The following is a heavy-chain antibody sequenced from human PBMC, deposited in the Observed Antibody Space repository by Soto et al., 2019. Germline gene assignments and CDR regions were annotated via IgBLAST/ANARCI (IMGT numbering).Heavy chain of an antibody. CDR3: ARELHGGSYGMDV. CDR1: GFTFSNYD. Sequence: EVQLVESGGGLVQPGGSLRLSCAASGFTFSNYDMHWVRQVTGKGLEGVSGITTAGDTYYPGSVKGRFTTSREKAKNSLYLQMNSLSAGDTAVYYCARELHGGSYGMDVWGQGTTVTVSS. J-gene: IGHJ6*02. CDR2: ITTAGDT. V-gene: IGHV3-13*01.